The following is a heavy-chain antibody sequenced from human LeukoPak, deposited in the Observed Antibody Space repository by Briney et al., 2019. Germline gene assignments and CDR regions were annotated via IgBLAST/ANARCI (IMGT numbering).Heavy chain of an antibody. CDR2: IYYSGST. V-gene: IGHV4-39*01. D-gene: IGHD3-22*01. Sequence: SETLSLTCTVSGGSISSSSYYCGWIRQPPGKGLEWIGSIYYSGSTYYNPSLKSRVTISVDTSKNQFSLKLSSVTAADTAVYYCARHSSGYYYTPKVGYYFDYWGQGTLVTVSS. CDR1: GGSISSSSYY. CDR3: ARHSSGYYYTPKVGYYFDY. J-gene: IGHJ4*02.